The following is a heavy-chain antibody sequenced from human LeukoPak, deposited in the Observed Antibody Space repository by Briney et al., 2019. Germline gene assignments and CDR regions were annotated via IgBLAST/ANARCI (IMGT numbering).Heavy chain of an antibody. CDR1: GGSISSGGYY. J-gene: IGHJ4*02. CDR3: ARDGIDGDYD. V-gene: IGHV4-31*03. Sequence: SQTLSLTCTVSGGSISSGGYYWSWIRQHPGQGLEWIGYIYYSGSTYYNPSLKSRVTISVDTSKNQFSLKLSSVTAADTAVYYCARDGIDGDYDWGQGTLVTVSS. CDR2: IYYSGST. D-gene: IGHD4-17*01.